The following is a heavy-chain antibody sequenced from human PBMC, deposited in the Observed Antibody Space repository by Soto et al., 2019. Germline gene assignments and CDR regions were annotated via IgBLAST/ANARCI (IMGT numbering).Heavy chain of an antibody. D-gene: IGHD3-10*01. J-gene: IGHJ4*02. Sequence: QVQLVQSGAAVKKPGSPVRVSCTASGDTFNFYTISWVRQVPGQGPEWMGKIIPMLGMSNYAQKFQGSVPIMADKATSTVYMNLSGLTSEDTAVYYCATNYGSGSTHFDYWGQGTLGTVSS. CDR2: IIPMLGMS. V-gene: IGHV1-69*02. CDR1: GDTFNFYT. CDR3: ATNYGSGSTHFDY.